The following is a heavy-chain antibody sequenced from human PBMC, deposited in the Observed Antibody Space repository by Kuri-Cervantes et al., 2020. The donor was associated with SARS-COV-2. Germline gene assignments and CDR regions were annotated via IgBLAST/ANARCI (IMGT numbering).Heavy chain of an antibody. CDR3: TRTYSSSSLFYDY. D-gene: IGHD6-6*01. V-gene: IGHV4-4*02. CDR1: GGSISSSNW. Sequence: GSLRLSCAVSGGSISSSNWWSWVRQPPGKGLEWIGEIYHSGSTNCNPSLKSRVTIPVDKSKNQFSLKLSSVAAADTAVYYCTRTYSSSSLFYDYWGQGTLVTVSS. J-gene: IGHJ4*02. CDR2: IYHSGST.